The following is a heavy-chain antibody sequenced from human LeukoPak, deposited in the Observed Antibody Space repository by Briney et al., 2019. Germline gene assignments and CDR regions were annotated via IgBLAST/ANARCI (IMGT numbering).Heavy chain of an antibody. CDR3: ARDFRVYYYYGMDV. V-gene: IGHV3-33*01. CDR1: GFTFSSYG. Sequence: GGSLRLSCAASGFTFSSYGMHWVRQAPGKGLEWVAVIWYDGSNKYYADSVKGRFTISRDNSKNTLYLQMNNLRAEDTAVYYCARDFRVYYYYGMDVWGQGTTVTVSS. D-gene: IGHD2/OR15-2a*01. J-gene: IGHJ6*02. CDR2: IWYDGSNK.